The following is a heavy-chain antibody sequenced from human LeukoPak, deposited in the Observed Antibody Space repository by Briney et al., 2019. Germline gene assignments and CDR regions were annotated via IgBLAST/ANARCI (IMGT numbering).Heavy chain of an antibody. CDR3: ARVVSYYGSSGYPAGYFDY. J-gene: IGHJ4*02. V-gene: IGHV4-4*02. CDR2: IYHSGST. D-gene: IGHD3-22*01. Sequence: SGTLSLTCAVSGGSISSSNWWSWVRQPPGKGLEWIGEIYHSGSTNYNPSLKSRVTISVDKSKNQFSLKLSSVTAADTAVYYCARVVSYYGSSGYPAGYFDYWGQGTLVTVSS. CDR1: GGSISSSNW.